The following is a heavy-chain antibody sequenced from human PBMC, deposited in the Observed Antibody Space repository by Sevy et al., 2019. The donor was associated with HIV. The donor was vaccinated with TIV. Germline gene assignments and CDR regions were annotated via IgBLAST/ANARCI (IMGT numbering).Heavy chain of an antibody. D-gene: IGHD2-2*02. J-gene: IGHJ3*02. CDR1: GFTFSSYS. CDR3: ARNNCSITNCYMGDVFDI. Sequence: GGSLRLSCAASGFTFSSYSMHWVRQAPGMGLEWVSSISGISNYIYYADSMKGRFTVSRDNARNSLYLQMNSLRAEDTAVYYCARNNCSITNCYMGDVFDIWGQRTMVTVSS. CDR2: ISGISNYI. V-gene: IGHV3-21*01.